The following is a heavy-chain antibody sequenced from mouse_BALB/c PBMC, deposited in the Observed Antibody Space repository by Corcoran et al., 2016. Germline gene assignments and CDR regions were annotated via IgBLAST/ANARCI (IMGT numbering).Heavy chain of an antibody. CDR1: GYSFTGYY. J-gene: IGHJ3*01. V-gene: IGHV1-26*01. Sequence: EVQLQQSGPELVKPGASGKISCKASGYSFTGYYMHWVKQSHVKSLEWIGRINPSNGATSYNQNFKDKASLTVDKSSSTAYMELHSLASEDSAVYYCASPSTMIPLVAYGGQGTLVTVSA. D-gene: IGHD2-4*01. CDR3: ASPSTMIPLVAY. CDR2: INPSNGAT.